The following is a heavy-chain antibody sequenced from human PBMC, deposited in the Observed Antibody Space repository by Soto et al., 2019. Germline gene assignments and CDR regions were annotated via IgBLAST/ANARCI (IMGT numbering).Heavy chain of an antibody. V-gene: IGHV4-59*08. Sequence: QVQLQESGPGLVKPSETLSLTCTVSGGSISSYYWSWIRQPPGKGLEWIGYIYYSGSTNYNPSLKSRVTISVDTSKNQFSLKLSSVTAADTAVYYCARHVPYCSDTSHCAYGMDVWSQGTTVTVSS. J-gene: IGHJ6*02. CDR1: GGSISSYY. D-gene: IGHD2-2*01. CDR3: ARHVPYCSDTSHCAYGMDV. CDR2: IYYSGST.